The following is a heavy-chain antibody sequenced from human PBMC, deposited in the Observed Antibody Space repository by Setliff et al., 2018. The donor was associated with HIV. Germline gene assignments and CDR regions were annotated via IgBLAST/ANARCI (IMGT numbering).Heavy chain of an antibody. Sequence: PSETLSLTCSVSGVSINRTDHYWGWIRQSPGKRLEWIGSVSQSGSTYYNPSLQSRITISVDASKNQFSLKLSSVTAADTAVYYCARVQMAYAAFDVWGQGTMVTVSS. D-gene: IGHD4-17*01. J-gene: IGHJ3*01. CDR1: GVSINRTDHY. V-gene: IGHV4-39*07. CDR2: VSQSGST. CDR3: ARVQMAYAAFDV.